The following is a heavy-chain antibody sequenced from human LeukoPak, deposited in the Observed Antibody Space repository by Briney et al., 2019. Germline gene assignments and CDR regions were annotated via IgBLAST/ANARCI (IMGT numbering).Heavy chain of an antibody. D-gene: IGHD3-22*01. CDR3: ARVYDSSGYYWDY. CDR1: GGSISGGDYY. V-gene: IGHV4-30-4*01. J-gene: IGHJ4*02. CDR2: IYYSGST. Sequence: SETLSLTCTVSGGSISGGDYYWSWIRQPPGKGLEWIGYIYYSGSTYYNPSLKSRVTISVDTSKNQFSLKLSSVTAADTAVYYCARVYDSSGYYWDYWGQGTLVTVSS.